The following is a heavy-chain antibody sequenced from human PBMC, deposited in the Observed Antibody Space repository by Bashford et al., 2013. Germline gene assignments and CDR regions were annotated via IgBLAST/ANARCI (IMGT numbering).Heavy chain of an antibody. CDR3: ARRASIGCYIGSPYCGMDV. V-gene: IGHV5-51*01. CDR2: IYPGDFDT. D-gene: IGHD2-2*02. Sequence: WVRQMPGKGLEWMGIIYPGDFDTRYSPSLQGKVIISADRSTTTAYLQWSSLEASDTAVYYCARRASIGCYIGSPYCGMDVWGPGTTVTVSS. J-gene: IGHJ6*02.